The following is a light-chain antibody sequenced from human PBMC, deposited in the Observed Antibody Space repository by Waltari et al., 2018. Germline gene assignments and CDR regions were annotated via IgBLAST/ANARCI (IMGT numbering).Light chain of an antibody. CDR2: DAS. CDR3: QQRSGWPQT. V-gene: IGKV3-11*01. Sequence: EIVLTQSPATLSLSPGESATLSCRASQSIGTYLAWDQQTPGQAPRLLIYDASNRATGIPPRFSGSGSGTDFILTISSLDPEDFAVYYCQQRSGWPQTFGQGTNVEI. J-gene: IGKJ1*01. CDR1: QSIGTY.